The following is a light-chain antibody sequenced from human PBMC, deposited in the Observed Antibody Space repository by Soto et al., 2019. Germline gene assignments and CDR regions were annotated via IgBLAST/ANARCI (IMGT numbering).Light chain of an antibody. CDR2: DLN. J-gene: IGLJ3*02. CDR3: LSYATGSTCV. V-gene: IGLV2-14*01. Sequence: QSALTQPASVSGSPGQSVTISCTGTSSDVGAYNYVSWYQHHPGKAPKLMIYDLNNRPSGISDRFSGSKSVNTASLTISGLQAEDEADYYCLSYATGSTCVFGGGTKLTVL. CDR1: SSDVGAYNY.